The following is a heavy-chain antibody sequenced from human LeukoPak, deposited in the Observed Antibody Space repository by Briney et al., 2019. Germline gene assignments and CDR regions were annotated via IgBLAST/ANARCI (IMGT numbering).Heavy chain of an antibody. J-gene: IGHJ4*02. CDR3: ARHGASGSYLYYFDY. V-gene: IGHV4-59*08. D-gene: IGHD1-26*01. CDR1: GGSISSYC. CDR2: IYYSGST. Sequence: PSETLSLTCTVSGGSISSYCWSWIRQTPGKGLEWIVYIYYSGSTNYNPSLKSRVTISVDTSKNQFSLKLSSVTAADTAVYFCARHGASGSYLYYFDYWGQGTLVTVSS.